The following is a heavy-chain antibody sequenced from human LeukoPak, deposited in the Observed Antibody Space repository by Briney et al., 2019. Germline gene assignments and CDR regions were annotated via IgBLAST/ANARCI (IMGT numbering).Heavy chain of an antibody. CDR2: ISSSSSYT. CDR1: GFTFSDYY. Sequence: GGSLRLSCAASGFTFSDYYMSWIRQAPGKGLEWVSYISSSSSYTNYADSVKGRFTISRDNAKNSLYLQMNSLRAEDTAVYYCARGEYYYDSSGYYKLDYWGQGTLVTVSS. CDR3: ARGEYYYDSSGYYKLDY. D-gene: IGHD3-22*01. V-gene: IGHV3-11*06. J-gene: IGHJ4*02.